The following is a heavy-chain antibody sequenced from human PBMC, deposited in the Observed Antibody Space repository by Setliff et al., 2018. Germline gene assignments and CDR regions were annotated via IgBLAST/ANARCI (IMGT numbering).Heavy chain of an antibody. CDR2: FEFEDGET. V-gene: IGHV1-24*01. D-gene: IGHD4-17*01. CDR3: VRDAGWQYDDYAGVYFPH. Sequence: ASVKVSCKVSGYTLTKLPMHWVRQAPGKGLERMGGFEFEDGETIYAHKFQGRVTMTEDTSTSTAYMELRSLRSDDTAVYYCVRDAGWQYDDYAGVYFPHWGQGTLVTVSS. J-gene: IGHJ1*01. CDR1: GYTLTKLP.